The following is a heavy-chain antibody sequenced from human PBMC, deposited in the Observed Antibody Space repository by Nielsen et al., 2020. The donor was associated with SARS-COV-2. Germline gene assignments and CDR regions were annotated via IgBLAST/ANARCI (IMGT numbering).Heavy chain of an antibody. V-gene: IGHV3-7*05. J-gene: IGHJ5*02. Sequence: GGSLRLSCTASGFTFSSYWMSWVRQVPGKGLEWVANIKPDGSEKYYVDSVKGRFTISRDNAKNSLYLQLISLRAEDTAVYYCASSTGPGGWFDPWGQGTLVTVSS. CDR1: GFTFSSYW. CDR3: ASSTGPGGWFDP. CDR2: IKPDGSEK. D-gene: IGHD7-27*01.